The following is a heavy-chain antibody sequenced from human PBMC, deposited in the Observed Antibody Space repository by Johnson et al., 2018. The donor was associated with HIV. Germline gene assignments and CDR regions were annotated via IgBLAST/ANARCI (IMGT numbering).Heavy chain of an antibody. CDR3: AAPWELDAFDI. CDR2: ISNDGSKK. V-gene: IGHV3-30-3*01. D-gene: IGHD1-26*01. CDR1: GFTFSRYV. J-gene: IGHJ3*02. Sequence: QVKLLESGGGVVQPGRSLRLSCAASGFTFSRYVIHRVRQAPGKGLEWVAVISNDGSKKYYADSVKGRFTISRDNSKNTLHLQMNSLRAEDTAVYYCAAPWELDAFDIWGQGTMVTVSS.